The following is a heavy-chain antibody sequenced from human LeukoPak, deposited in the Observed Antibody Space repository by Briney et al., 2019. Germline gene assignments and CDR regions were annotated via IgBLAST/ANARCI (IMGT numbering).Heavy chain of an antibody. V-gene: IGHV1-24*01. D-gene: IGHD3-22*01. CDR3: AKVDFYYDSSGYFYWFDP. CDR2: FDPEDGET. Sequence: ASVKVSCKVSGYTLTELSMHWVRQAPGKGLEWMGGFDPEDGETIYAQKFQGRVTMTEDTSTDTAYMELSSLRSEDTAVYYCAKVDFYYDSSGYFYWFDPWGQGTLVTVSS. J-gene: IGHJ5*02. CDR1: GYTLTELS.